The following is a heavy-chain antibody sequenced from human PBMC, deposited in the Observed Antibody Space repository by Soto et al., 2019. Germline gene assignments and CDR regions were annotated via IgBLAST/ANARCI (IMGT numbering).Heavy chain of an antibody. CDR1: GGTFSSYA. J-gene: IGHJ5*02. Sequence: SVKVSCKASGGTFSSYAISGVRQSGLQGRDGMGGIIPIFGTANYAQKFQGRVTITADESTSTAYMELSSLRSEDTAVYYCARGSRKYSSSWYGWVDPWGQGNPGHRLL. CDR2: IIPIFGTA. CDR3: ARGSRKYSSSWYGWVDP. V-gene: IGHV1-69*13. D-gene: IGHD6-13*01.